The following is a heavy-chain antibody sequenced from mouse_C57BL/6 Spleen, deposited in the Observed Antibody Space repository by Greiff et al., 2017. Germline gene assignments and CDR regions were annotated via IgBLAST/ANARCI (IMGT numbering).Heavy chain of an antibody. D-gene: IGHD2-3*01. V-gene: IGHV2-6*01. CDR3: ATGWLLQGGNYAMDY. J-gene: IGHJ4*01. CDR1: GFSLTSYG. CDR2: IWGVGST. Sequence: VQLQESGPGLVAPSQSLSITCTVSGFSLTSYGVDWVRQSPGKGLEWLGVIWGVGSTNYNSALKSRLSISKDNSKSQVFLKMNSLPTDDTAMYYCATGWLLQGGNYAMDYWGQGTSVTVSS.